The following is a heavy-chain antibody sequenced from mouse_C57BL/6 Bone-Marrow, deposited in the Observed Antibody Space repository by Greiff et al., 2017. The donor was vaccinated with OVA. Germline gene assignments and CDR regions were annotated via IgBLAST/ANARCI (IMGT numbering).Heavy chain of an antibody. J-gene: IGHJ3*01. Sequence: EVHLVESGGGLVQPGGSLKLSCAASGFTFSDYYMYWVRQTPEKRLEWVAYISNGGGSTYYPDTVKGRFTISRDNAKNTLYLQMSRLKSEDTAMYYCAGHGSSYDTFAYWGQGTLVTVSA. D-gene: IGHD1-1*01. CDR3: AGHGSSYDTFAY. CDR2: ISNGGGST. V-gene: IGHV5-12*01. CDR1: GFTFSDYY.